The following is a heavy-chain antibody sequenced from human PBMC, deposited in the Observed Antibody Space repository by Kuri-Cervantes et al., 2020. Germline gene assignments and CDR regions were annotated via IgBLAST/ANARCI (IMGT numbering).Heavy chain of an antibody. V-gene: IGHV3-73*01. D-gene: IGHD3-22*01. CDR2: IRSKANSYAT. CDR3: SRLYDSTIDP. Sequence: ETLSLTCAASGFTFNNYAMGWVRQASGKGLEWVGRIRSKANSYATDYAASVKGRFTISRDDSKNTAYLQMNSLKTEDTAVYYCSRLYDSTIDPWGQGTLVTVSS. J-gene: IGHJ5*02. CDR1: GFTFNNYA.